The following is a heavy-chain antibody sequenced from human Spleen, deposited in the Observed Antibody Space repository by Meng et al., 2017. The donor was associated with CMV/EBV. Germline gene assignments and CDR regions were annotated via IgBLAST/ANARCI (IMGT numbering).Heavy chain of an antibody. CDR3: AQVLGWLGYFDY. CDR1: GFSLSTSGVG. D-gene: IGHD3-3*01. J-gene: IGHJ4*02. Sequence: QITLKESGPTLVKLTQTLTLTGTFSGFSLSTSGVGVGWIRQPPGKALEWLALIYWDDDKRYSPSLKSRLTITKDTSKTQVVLTMTNMDPVDTATYYCAQVLGWLGYFDYWGQGTLVTVSS. V-gene: IGHV2-5*02. CDR2: IYWDDDK.